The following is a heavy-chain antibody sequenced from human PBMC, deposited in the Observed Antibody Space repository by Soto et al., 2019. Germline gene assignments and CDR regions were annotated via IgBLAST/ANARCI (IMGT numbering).Heavy chain of an antibody. D-gene: IGHD3-10*01. J-gene: IGHJ3*02. CDR2: IWYDGSNK. V-gene: IGHV3-33*01. CDR1: GFSFSSYG. CDR3: ARDGSGDRHAFDI. Sequence: QVQLVESGGGVVQSGRSLRLSCAASGFSFSSYGMHWVRQAPGKGLEWVAVIWYDGSNKYYADSVKGRFTISRDNSKNTLYLLMNSLRAEDKGVYYCARDGSGDRHAFDIWGQGTMVTVSS.